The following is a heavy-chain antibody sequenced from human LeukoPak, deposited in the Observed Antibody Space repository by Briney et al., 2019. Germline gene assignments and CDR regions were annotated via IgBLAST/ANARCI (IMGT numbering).Heavy chain of an antibody. CDR3: ARFYGSGSYSTPDAFDI. V-gene: IGHV4-31*03. D-gene: IGHD3-10*01. Sequence: SETLSLTCTVSGGPIDRHYWSWIRQHPGKGLEWIGYIYYSGSTYYNPSLKSRVTISVDTSKNQFSLKLSSVTAADTAVYYCARFYGSGSYSTPDAFDIRGQGTMVTVSS. J-gene: IGHJ3*02. CDR2: IYYSGST. CDR1: GGPIDRHY.